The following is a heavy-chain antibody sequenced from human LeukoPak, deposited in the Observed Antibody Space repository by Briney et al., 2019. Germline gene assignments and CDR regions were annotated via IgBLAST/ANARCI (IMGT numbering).Heavy chain of an antibody. CDR3: ATGRKNCGGDCYPAGPYDY. Sequence: PGGSLRLSCAASGFTFDDYAMHWVRQAPGKGLERVSLISGDGGSTYYADSVKGRFTISRDNSKSSLYLQMNSLRTQDTALYYCATGRKNCGGDCYPAGPYDYWGQGTLVTVSS. J-gene: IGHJ4*02. D-gene: IGHD2-21*02. CDR1: GFTFDDYA. V-gene: IGHV3-43*02. CDR2: ISGDGGST.